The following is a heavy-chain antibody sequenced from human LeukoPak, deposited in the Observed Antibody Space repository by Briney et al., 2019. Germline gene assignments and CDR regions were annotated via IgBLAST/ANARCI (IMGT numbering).Heavy chain of an antibody. CDR3: ARGLGSITILDY. D-gene: IGHD3-9*01. CDR1: GGSISTYF. Sequence: SETLSLTCTVSGGSISTYFWSWIRQPAGEGLEWIGRIFAGPNTYYNPSLKSRVTMSLDTSENQFSLRLRSVTAADTAVYYCARGLGSITILDYWGQGTLVTVSS. J-gene: IGHJ4*02. CDR2: IFAGPNT. V-gene: IGHV4-4*07.